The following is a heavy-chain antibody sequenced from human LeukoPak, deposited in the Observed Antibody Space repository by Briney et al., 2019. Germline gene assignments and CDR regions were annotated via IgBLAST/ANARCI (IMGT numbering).Heavy chain of an antibody. D-gene: IGHD6-19*01. CDR3: ARAEQWLVQANWFDP. Sequence: SETLSLTCTVSGGSISSYYWSWIRQPPGKGLEWIGYIYYSGSTNYNPSLKSRVTISLDTSKNQFSLKLSSVTAADTAVYYCARAEQWLVQANWFDPWGQGTLVTVSS. CDR1: GGSISSYY. J-gene: IGHJ5*02. V-gene: IGHV4-59*08. CDR2: IYYSGST.